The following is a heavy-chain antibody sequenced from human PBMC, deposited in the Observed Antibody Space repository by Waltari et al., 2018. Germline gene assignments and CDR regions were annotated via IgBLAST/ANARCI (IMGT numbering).Heavy chain of an antibody. J-gene: IGHJ4*02. CDR3: AKRGGENWGASFDY. CDR1: GFTFSSYA. V-gene: IGHV3-23*03. D-gene: IGHD7-27*01. Sequence: EVQLLESGGGLVQPGGSLRLSCAASGFTFSSYAMSWVRQAPGKGLGWVSVIYSGGSSTYYADSVKGRFTISRDNSKNTLYLQMNSLRAEDTAVYYCAKRGGENWGASFDYWGQGTLVTVSS. CDR2: IYSGGSST.